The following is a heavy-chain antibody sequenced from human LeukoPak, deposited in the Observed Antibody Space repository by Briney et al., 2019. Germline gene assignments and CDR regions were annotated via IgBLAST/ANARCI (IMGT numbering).Heavy chain of an antibody. V-gene: IGHV4-59*01. CDR2: IYYRGST. CDR1: GGSISSYY. D-gene: IGHD3-22*01. J-gene: IGHJ4*02. CDR3: ARVRGYYYDSSGYYLDY. Sequence: SETLSLTCTVSGGSISSYYWSWIRQPPGKGLEWIGYIYYRGSTNYNPSLKSRVTISVDTSKNQFSLKLSSVTAADTAVYYCARVRGYYYDSSGYYLDYWGQGTLVTVSS.